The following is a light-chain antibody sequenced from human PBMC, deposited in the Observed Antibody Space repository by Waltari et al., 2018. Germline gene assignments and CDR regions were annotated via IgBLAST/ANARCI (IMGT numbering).Light chain of an antibody. J-gene: IGLJ1*01. CDR3: SSYTSANTPCGV. V-gene: IGLV2-14*03. Sequence: QSALTQPASVSGSPGQSITISCTGTTSDVGGYNYVAWYQQHPGKAPEPIIFGVTNPPSGLPNLFTGSKSGNTASLTISGLQPEDEADYYCSSYTSANTPCGVCGTGTKVTVL. CDR1: TSDVGGYNY. CDR2: GVT.